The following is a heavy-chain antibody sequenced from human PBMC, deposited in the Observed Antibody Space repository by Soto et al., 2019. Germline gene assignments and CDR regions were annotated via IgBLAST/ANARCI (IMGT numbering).Heavy chain of an antibody. CDR1: GYTFTSYY. CDR3: AGEAYSGSYPPYYYYGMDV. D-gene: IGHD1-26*01. CDR2: INPSGGST. Sequence: GASVKVSCKASGYTFTSYYMHWVRQAPGQGLEWMGIINPSGGSTSYAQKFQGRVTMTRDTSTSTVYMELSSLRSEDTAVYYCAGEAYSGSYPPYYYYGMDVWGQGTTVTVSS. J-gene: IGHJ6*02. V-gene: IGHV1-46*01.